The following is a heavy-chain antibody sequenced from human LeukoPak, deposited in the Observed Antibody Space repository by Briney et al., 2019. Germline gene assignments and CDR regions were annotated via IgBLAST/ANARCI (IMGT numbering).Heavy chain of an antibody. D-gene: IGHD3-3*01. CDR3: AKEGFGVSRNFDY. J-gene: IGHJ4*02. CDR2: ISRSSSAI. Sequence: GGSLRLSCVGSGLTLSSYSLNWVRQAPGEARGWVSYISRSSSAIYYAHSVKGRFTISTDNATNSLFLQMNSLRVEDTAVYYCAKEGFGVSRNFDYWGEGALVTVSS. V-gene: IGHV3-48*01. CDR1: GLTLSSYS.